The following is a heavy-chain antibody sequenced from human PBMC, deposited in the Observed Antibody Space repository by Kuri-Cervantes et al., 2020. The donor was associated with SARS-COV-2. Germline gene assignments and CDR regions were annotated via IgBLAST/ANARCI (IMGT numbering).Heavy chain of an antibody. CDR1: GFLFSASA. CDR3: AKDGRRYSYGYAYYYYYMDV. D-gene: IGHD5-18*01. J-gene: IGHJ6*03. Sequence: GESLKISCEVSGFLFSASAIHWVRQGSGKGLEWVGRVRGKANNYATAYAASVKGRFTISRDDSKNMAYLQMNSLRAEDTAVYYCAKDGRRYSYGYAYYYYYMDVWGKGTTVTVSS. CDR2: VRGKANNYAT. V-gene: IGHV3-73*01.